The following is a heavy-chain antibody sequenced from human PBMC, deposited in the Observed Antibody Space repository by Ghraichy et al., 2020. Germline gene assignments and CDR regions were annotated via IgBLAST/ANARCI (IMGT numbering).Heavy chain of an antibody. CDR2: IYYSGST. V-gene: IGHV4-30-4*01. CDR1: GGSISSGDYY. Sequence: SETLSLTCTVSGGSISSGDYYWSWIRQPPGKGLEWIGYIYYSGSTYYNPSLKTRVTISLDTSKNQFSLRLSSVTAADTAVYYCARAPVYWYFDLWGRGTLVTVSS. CDR3: ARAPVYWYFDL. J-gene: IGHJ2*01.